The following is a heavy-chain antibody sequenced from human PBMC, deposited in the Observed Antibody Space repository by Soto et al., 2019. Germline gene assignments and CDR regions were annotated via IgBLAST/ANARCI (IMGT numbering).Heavy chain of an antibody. Sequence: GGSLRLSCAASGFTFSSYDMHWVRQATGKGLEWVSAIGTAGDTYYPGSVKGRFTISRENAKNPLYLQMNSLRAGDTAVYYCARARLHLGELSSDYYYYMDVWGKGTTVTVSS. J-gene: IGHJ6*03. V-gene: IGHV3-13*01. CDR1: GFTFSSYD. CDR3: ARARLHLGELSSDYYYYMDV. CDR2: IGTAGDT. D-gene: IGHD3-16*02.